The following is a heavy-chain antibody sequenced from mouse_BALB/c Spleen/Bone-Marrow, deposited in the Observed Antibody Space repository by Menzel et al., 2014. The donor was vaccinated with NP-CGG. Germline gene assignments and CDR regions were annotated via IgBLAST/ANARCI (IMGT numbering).Heavy chain of an antibody. J-gene: IGHJ2*01. CDR2: LNPGSGGT. V-gene: IGHV1-54*03. CDR1: GYAFTNYL. D-gene: IGHD2-10*01. Sequence: VMLVESGAELVRPGTSVKVSCKASGYAFTNYLIEWVKQRPGQGLEWIGVLNPGSGGTNYNEKFKGKATLTADKSSSTAYMQLSSLTSDDSAVYFCARRTYYAMGYWGQGTTLTVSS. CDR3: ARRTYYAMGY.